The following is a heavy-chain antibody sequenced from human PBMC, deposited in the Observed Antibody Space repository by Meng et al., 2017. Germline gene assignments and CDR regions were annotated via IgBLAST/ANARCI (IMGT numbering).Heavy chain of an antibody. Sequence: GESLKISCAASGFTFSSYAMSWVRQAPGKGLEWVSAISGSGGSTYYADSVKGRFTISRDNSKNTLYLQMNSLRAEDTAVYYCARATYYYDSSGLDYWGQGTLVTVSS. D-gene: IGHD3-22*01. V-gene: IGHV3-23*01. J-gene: IGHJ4*02. CDR3: ARATYYYDSSGLDY. CDR2: ISGSGGST. CDR1: GFTFSSYA.